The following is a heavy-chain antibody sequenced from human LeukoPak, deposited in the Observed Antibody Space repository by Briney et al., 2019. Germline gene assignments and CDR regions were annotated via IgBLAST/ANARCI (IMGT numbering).Heavy chain of an antibody. Sequence: PSETLSLTCTVSGGPLGSGGYYWIWLRQPPGKGLVWIGNIFHSGSTSYNPSLKSRFTISVDTSKNQFSLKLSSVTAADTAVYYCARDTSSVGAFDIWGQGTMVTVSS. CDR3: ARDTSSVGAFDI. CDR2: IFHSGST. J-gene: IGHJ3*02. CDR1: GGPLGSGGYY. V-gene: IGHV4-31*03. D-gene: IGHD3-22*01.